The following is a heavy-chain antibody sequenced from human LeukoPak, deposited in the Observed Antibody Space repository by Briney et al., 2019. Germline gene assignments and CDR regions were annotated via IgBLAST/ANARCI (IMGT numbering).Heavy chain of an antibody. Sequence: GGSLRLSCAASGFTFSSYSMNWVRQAPGKGLEWVSYISDSGAMYYADSVRGRFTISRENAQNSLFLQMNSLRAEDTAVYYCARDGGYRGYDADCWGQGTLVTVSS. CDR3: ARDGGYRGYDADC. V-gene: IGHV3-48*01. CDR2: ISDSGAM. CDR1: GFTFSSYS. D-gene: IGHD5-12*01. J-gene: IGHJ4*02.